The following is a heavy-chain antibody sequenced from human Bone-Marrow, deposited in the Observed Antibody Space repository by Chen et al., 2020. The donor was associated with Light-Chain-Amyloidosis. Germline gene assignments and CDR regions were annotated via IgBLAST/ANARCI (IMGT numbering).Heavy chain of an antibody. CDR2: VFHRGST. CDR3: ARCVGATPFDY. CDR1: NYSISNGFF. Sequence: QVQLQESGPGLVKPSETLSLLCTVPNYSISNGFFWGWIRQAPGKGLEWIGSVFHRGSTVDNPSLKSRATVSMDTSKNQFSLKLTSVTAADSAVYYCARCVGATPFDYWGPGTLVTVSS. J-gene: IGHJ4*02. V-gene: IGHV4-38-2*02. D-gene: IGHD1-26*01.